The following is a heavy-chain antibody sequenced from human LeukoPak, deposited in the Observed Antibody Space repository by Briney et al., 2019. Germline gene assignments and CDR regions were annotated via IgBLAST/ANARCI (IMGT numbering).Heavy chain of an antibody. CDR2: ISSSSSYI. D-gene: IGHD6-19*01. CDR3: ARDLRLAVAEGNGMDV. Sequence: PGGSLRLSCAASGFTFSSYSMNWVRQAPGKGPEWVSSISSSSSYIYYADSVKDRFTISRDNAKNSLYLQMNSLRAEDTAVYYCARDLRLAVAEGNGMDVWGQGTTVTVSS. J-gene: IGHJ6*02. V-gene: IGHV3-21*01. CDR1: GFTFSSYS.